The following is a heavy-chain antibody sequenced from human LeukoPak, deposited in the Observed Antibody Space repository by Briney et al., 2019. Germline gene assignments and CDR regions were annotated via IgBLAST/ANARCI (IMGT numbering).Heavy chain of an antibody. J-gene: IGHJ3*02. Sequence: GETLRLSCAASGFTFSSYSMNWVRQAPGKGLEWVSYISSSSSTIYYADSVKGRFTISRDNAKNSLYLQMNSLRAEDTAVYYCARDNFWSGSDAFDIWGQGTMVTVSS. D-gene: IGHD3-3*01. CDR2: ISSSSSTI. V-gene: IGHV3-48*01. CDR1: GFTFSSYS. CDR3: ARDNFWSGSDAFDI.